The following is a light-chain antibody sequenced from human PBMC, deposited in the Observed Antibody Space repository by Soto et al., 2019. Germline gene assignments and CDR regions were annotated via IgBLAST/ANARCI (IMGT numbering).Light chain of an antibody. J-gene: IGKJ1*01. CDR1: QSVSAN. V-gene: IGKV3-15*01. Sequence: EILMTQSPATLPVSPGERATLSCRASQSVSANLAWYQHKPGQAPRLLIYGTSTRATGIPARFSGSGSGTHFSLSISSLQAEDFAIYYCQQYSDWPRTFGQGTKVEIK. CDR2: GTS. CDR3: QQYSDWPRT.